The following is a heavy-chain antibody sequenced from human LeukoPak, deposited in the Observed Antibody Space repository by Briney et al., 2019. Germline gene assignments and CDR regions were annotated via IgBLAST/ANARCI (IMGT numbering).Heavy chain of an antibody. CDR2: IYHSGST. V-gene: IGHV4-30-2*01. CDR3: AKDKAGSTAYYFDY. J-gene: IGHJ4*02. D-gene: IGHD6-13*01. Sequence: SETLSLTCTVSGGSISSGGYYWSWIRQPPGKDLEWIGYIYHSGSTYYNPSLKSRVTISVDRSKNQFSLKLSSVTAADTAVYYCAKDKAGSTAYYFDYWGQGTLVTVSS. CDR1: GGSISSGGYY.